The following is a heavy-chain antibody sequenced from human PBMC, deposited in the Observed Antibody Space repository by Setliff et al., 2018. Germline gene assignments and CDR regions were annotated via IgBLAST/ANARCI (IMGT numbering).Heavy chain of an antibody. D-gene: IGHD2-15*01. J-gene: IGHJ3*02. CDR2: INYSGIT. V-gene: IGHV4-39*01. Sequence: NPSETLSLTCSVSGDSISSSSYYWGWIRQPPGKGLEWIGSINYSGITYYSPSLKSRVIVSVDTSKNQFSLKLSSVTAADTAVYYCARLPGYCNGGNCYGYYTFDIWGQGTMVTV. CDR3: ARLPGYCNGGNCYGYYTFDI. CDR1: GDSISSSSYY.